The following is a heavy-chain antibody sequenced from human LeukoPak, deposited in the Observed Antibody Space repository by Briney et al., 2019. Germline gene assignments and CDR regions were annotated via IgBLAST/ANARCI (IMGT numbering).Heavy chain of an antibody. Sequence: TSETLSLTCAVSGGSISSGGYSWSWIRQPPGKGLEWIGYIYHSGSTYYNPSLKSRVTISVDRSKNQFSLKLSSVTAADTAVYYCARRVGSYDSSGVFDYWGQGTLVTVSS. CDR1: GGSISSGGYS. J-gene: IGHJ4*02. D-gene: IGHD3-22*01. V-gene: IGHV4-30-2*01. CDR3: ARRVGSYDSSGVFDY. CDR2: IYHSGST.